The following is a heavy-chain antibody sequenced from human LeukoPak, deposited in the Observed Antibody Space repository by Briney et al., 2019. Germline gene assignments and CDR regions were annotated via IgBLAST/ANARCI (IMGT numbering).Heavy chain of an antibody. D-gene: IGHD2-21*02. V-gene: IGHV3-23*01. Sequence: GGSLRLSCAASGFTFSNYAMSWVRQAPGKGLEWVSAISGSGDNTYYADSVKGRFTVSRDNSKNTLYGQMKSLRAEGTAGYYCAKDFVVVPGNVNYFDYWGQGTLVTVSS. J-gene: IGHJ4*02. CDR3: AKDFVVVPGNVNYFDY. CDR2: ISGSGDNT. CDR1: GFTFSNYA.